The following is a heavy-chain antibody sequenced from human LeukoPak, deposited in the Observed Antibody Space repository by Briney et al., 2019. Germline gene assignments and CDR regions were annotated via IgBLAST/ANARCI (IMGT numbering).Heavy chain of an antibody. D-gene: IGHD5-24*01. CDR1: GFTFSSYS. CDR2: ISSSSSYI. J-gene: IGHJ4*02. CDR3: ARAGDGYNYGLDRESYFDY. Sequence: GGSLRLSCAASGFTFSSYSMNWDRQAPGKGLEWVSSISSSSSYIYYADSVKGRFTISRDNAKNSLYLQMNSLRAEDTAVYYCARAGDGYNYGLDRESYFDYWGQGTLVTVSS. V-gene: IGHV3-21*01.